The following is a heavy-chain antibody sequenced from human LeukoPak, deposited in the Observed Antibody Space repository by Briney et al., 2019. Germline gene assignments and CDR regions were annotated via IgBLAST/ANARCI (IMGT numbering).Heavy chain of an antibody. CDR2: ITSSSGTI. V-gene: IGHV3-48*01. Sequence: GGSLRLSCAASGFTFRLYSMNWVRQAPGKGLEWISYITSSSGTIYYTDSVKGRFTISRDNAKNSLYLQMSSLRAEDTAVYYCAIVAPGHDNGRGYFDYWGQGTLVTVSS. CDR1: GFTFRLYS. CDR3: AIVAPGHDNGRGYFDY. D-gene: IGHD2-21*01. J-gene: IGHJ4*02.